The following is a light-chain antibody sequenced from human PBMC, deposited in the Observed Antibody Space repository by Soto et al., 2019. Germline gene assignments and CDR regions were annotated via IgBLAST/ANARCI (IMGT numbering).Light chain of an antibody. CDR1: QSVTSSY. V-gene: IGKV3-20*01. CDR3: QQYGSSPPIT. J-gene: IGKJ5*01. Sequence: EIVLTQSPCTLSLSPGERATLSCRASQSVTSSYLAWYQQKPGQAPRLLIYGASSRGAGIPDRFRGSGSGTDFTLTISRLEPEDFAVYYCQQYGSSPPITFGQGTRLEIK. CDR2: GAS.